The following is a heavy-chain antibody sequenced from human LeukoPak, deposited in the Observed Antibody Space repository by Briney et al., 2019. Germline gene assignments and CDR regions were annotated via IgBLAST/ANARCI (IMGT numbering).Heavy chain of an antibody. J-gene: IGHJ3*02. V-gene: IGHV3-30*02. CDR2: IRNDGSKD. D-gene: IGHD6-19*01. Sequence: PGGSLRLSCAASGFTFRDFGMHWVRQAPGKGLEWVAFIRNDGSKDYYPDSVKGRFTISRDNSRSTLDLQMHSLRIEDTAVYYCAKDRAQWAFDIWGQGTMVTVSS. CDR1: GFTFRDFG. CDR3: AKDRAQWAFDI.